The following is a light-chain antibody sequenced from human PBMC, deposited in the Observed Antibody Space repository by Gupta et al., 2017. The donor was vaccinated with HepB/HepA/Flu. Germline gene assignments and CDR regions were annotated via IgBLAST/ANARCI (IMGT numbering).Light chain of an antibody. V-gene: IGKV2-28*01. CDR2: LGS. Sequence: DIVMTQSPLSLPVTPGAPASISCRSSQSVLHSNGYNYLDWYLQKPGQSPQILIYLGSNRASGVPDRFSGSGSGTDFTLKISRVEAEDVGVYYCMQALQTPYTFGQGTKLEIK. CDR3: MQALQTPYT. J-gene: IGKJ2*01. CDR1: QSVLHSNGYNY.